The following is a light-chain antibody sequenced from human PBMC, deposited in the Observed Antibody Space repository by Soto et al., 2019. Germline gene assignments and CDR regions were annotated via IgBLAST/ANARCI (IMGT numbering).Light chain of an antibody. J-gene: IGKJ4*01. CDR3: QQLNSYPLT. Sequence: DIQLTQSPSLLSASVGDRVTITCRASQGISSYLAWYQQKPGKAPNLLIYAASTLQSGVPSRFSGSRSGTEFTLTISSLQPEDFATYYCQQLNSYPLTFGGGTKVEIK. V-gene: IGKV1-9*01. CDR1: QGISSY. CDR2: AAS.